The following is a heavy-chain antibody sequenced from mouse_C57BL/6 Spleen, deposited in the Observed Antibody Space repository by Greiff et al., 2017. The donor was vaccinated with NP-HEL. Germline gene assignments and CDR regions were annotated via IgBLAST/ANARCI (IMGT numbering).Heavy chain of an antibody. CDR2: IDPETGGT. V-gene: IGHV1-15*01. Sequence: VQLQQSGAELVRPGASVTLSCKASGYTFTDYEMHWVKQTPVHGLEWIGAIDPETGGTAYNQKFKGKAILTADKSSSTAYMELRSLTSEDSAVYYCTRDGSSPPYDCDYWSQGTTLTVSS. D-gene: IGHD1-1*01. CDR1: GYTFTDYE. CDR3: TRDGSSPPYDCDY. J-gene: IGHJ2*01.